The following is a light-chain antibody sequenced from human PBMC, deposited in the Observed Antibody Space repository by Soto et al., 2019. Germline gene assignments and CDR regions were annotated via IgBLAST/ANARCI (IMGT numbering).Light chain of an antibody. CDR2: AAS. Sequence: DIQVTQSPSFLSASVGDRVTITCRASQGISSYLAWYQQKPGKAPKLLIYAASTLQSGVPSRFSGSGSGTEFTLAISSLQPEDFATYYCQQLNSYPPYTFRQGTKLDIK. J-gene: IGKJ2*01. CDR3: QQLNSYPPYT. CDR1: QGISSY. V-gene: IGKV1-9*01.